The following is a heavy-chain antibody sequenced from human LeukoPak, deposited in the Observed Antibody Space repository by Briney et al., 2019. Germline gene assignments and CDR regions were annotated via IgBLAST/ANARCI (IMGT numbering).Heavy chain of an antibody. CDR1: GGTFSSYA. Sequence: RASVKVSCKASGGTFSSYAISWVRQAPGQGLEWMGGIIPIFGTANYAQKLQGRVTITADESTSTAYMELSSLRSEDTAVYYCARGAGSGSYYPYNPFDYWGQGTLVTVSS. D-gene: IGHD3-10*01. CDR2: IIPIFGTA. V-gene: IGHV1-69*13. J-gene: IGHJ4*02. CDR3: ARGAGSGSYYPYNPFDY.